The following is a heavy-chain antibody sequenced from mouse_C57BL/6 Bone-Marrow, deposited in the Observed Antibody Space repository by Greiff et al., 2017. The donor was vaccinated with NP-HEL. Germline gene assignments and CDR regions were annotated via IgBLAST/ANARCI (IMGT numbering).Heavy chain of an antibody. V-gene: IGHV5-6*01. CDR2: ISSGGSYT. J-gene: IGHJ3*01. CDR3: ARHEGHYGGFAY. Sequence: EVQLVESGGDLVKPGGSLKLSCAASGFTFSSYGMSWVRQTPDKRLEWVATISSGGSYTYYPDSVKGRFTISRDNAKKTLYLQMSSLKSEDTAMYYCARHEGHYGGFAYWGQGTLVTVSA. D-gene: IGHD1-1*01. CDR1: GFTFSSYG.